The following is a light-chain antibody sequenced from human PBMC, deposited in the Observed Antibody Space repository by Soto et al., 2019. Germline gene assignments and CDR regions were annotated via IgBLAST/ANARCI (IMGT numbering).Light chain of an antibody. V-gene: IGKV3-15*01. CDR3: QQYNNWVT. CDR1: QSVSSN. J-gene: IGKJ4*01. CDR2: GAS. Sequence: EIVMTQSPATLSVSPGERVTFSCRASQSVSSNLVWYQQKPGQAPRLLIYGASTRATGIPARFSGSGSGTEFTLTINSLQSEDFAVYYCQQYNNWVTFGGGTKVEI.